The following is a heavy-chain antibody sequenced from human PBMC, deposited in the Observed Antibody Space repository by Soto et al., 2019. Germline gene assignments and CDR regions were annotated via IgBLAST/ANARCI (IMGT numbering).Heavy chain of an antibody. V-gene: IGHV3-7*05. CDR2: IKEDGSEK. Sequence: GGSLRLSCAGSGLTFSRFWMSWVRQAPGKGLEWVANIKEDGSEKYYVDSVRGRFTISRDNANNSLYLQMNSLRHADTAMYYCARGPYWGQGTLVTVSS. CDR3: ARGPY. CDR1: GLTFSRFW. J-gene: IGHJ4*02.